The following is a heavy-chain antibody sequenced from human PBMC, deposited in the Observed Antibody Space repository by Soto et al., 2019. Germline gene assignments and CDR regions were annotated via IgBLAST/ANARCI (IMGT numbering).Heavy chain of an antibody. CDR2: INHSGST. CDR1: GGSFSGYY. D-gene: IGHD3-3*01. CDR3: ARAIKIFSGYDFWSGPTDGYYFDY. Sequence: PSETLSLTCAVYGGSFSGYYWSWIRQPPGKGLEWIGEINHSGSTNYNPSLKSRVTISVDTSKNQFSLKLSSVTAADTAVYYCARAIKIFSGYDFWSGPTDGYYFDYWGQGTLVTVSS. V-gene: IGHV4-34*01. J-gene: IGHJ4*02.